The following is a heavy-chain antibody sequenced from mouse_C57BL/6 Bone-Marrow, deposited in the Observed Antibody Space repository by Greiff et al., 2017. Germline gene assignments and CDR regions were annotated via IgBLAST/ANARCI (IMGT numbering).Heavy chain of an antibody. CDR1: GFTFSSYA. CDR3: ARDRVGYAMDY. D-gene: IGHD1-1*01. Sequence: EVKLMESGGGLVKPGGSLKLSCAASGFTFSSYAMSWVRQTPEKRLEWVATISDGGNYTYYPDNVKGRFTISRDNAKNNLYLQMSHLKSEDTAMYYCARDRVGYAMDYWGQGTSVTVSS. V-gene: IGHV5-4*01. CDR2: ISDGGNYT. J-gene: IGHJ4*01.